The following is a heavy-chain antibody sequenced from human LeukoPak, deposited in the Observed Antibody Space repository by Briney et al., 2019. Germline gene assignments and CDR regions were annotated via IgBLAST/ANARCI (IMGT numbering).Heavy chain of an antibody. V-gene: IGHV4-34*01. CDR1: GGSFSGYY. D-gene: IGHD2-15*01. J-gene: IGHJ5*02. CDR3: ARVGGSRANWFDP. Sequence: KTSETLSLTCAVYGGSFSGYYWNWIRQPPGKGLEWIGEINHSGSTNYNPSLKSRVTISVDMARNQFSLNLSSVTAADTAVYYCARVGGSRANWFDPWGQGTLVTVTS. CDR2: INHSGST.